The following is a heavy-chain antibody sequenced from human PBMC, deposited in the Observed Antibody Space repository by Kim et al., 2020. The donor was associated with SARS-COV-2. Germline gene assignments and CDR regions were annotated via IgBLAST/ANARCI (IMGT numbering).Heavy chain of an antibody. J-gene: IGHJ6*02. CDR2: IYYSGST. CDR1: GGSISSYY. CDR3: ARERGAVAGTGLGCYYYGMDV. Sequence: SETLSLTCTVSGGSISSYYWSWIRQPPGKGLEWIGYIYYSGSTNYNPSLKSRVTISVDTSKNQFSLKLSSVTAADTAVYYCARERGAVAGTGLGCYYYGMDVWGQGTTVTVSS. V-gene: IGHV4-59*13. D-gene: IGHD6-19*01.